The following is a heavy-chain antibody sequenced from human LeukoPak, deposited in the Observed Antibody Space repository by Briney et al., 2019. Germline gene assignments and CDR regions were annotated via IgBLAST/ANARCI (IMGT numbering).Heavy chain of an antibody. CDR1: GFTISSHG. D-gene: IGHD6-19*01. J-gene: IGHJ5*02. Sequence: GGSLRLSCAVSGFTISSHGMHWVRQAPGKGPEWVAIIAYHGNTEYYGDSVKGRFTISRDNSKNTLYLQMDSLRAEDTAVYHCAKDWGSGGWYNYFDPWGQGTLVTVSS. CDR3: AKDWGSGGWYNYFDP. V-gene: IGHV3-30*18. CDR2: IAYHGNTE.